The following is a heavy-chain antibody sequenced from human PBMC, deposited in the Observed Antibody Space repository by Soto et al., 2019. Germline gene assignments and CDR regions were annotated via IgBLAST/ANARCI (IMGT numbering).Heavy chain of an antibody. CDR1: GFTFSSYA. CDR2: ISGSGGST. CDR3: AKASGWFGEFDY. V-gene: IGHV3-23*01. D-gene: IGHD3-10*01. Sequence: EVQLLESGGGLVQPGGSLRLSCAASGFTFSSYAMSWVRQAPGKGLEWVSAISGSGGSTYYADSVKGRFTISRDNSKNTLYLQMNSLRDEDTAIYYGAKASGWFGEFDYWGQGTLVTVSS. J-gene: IGHJ4*02.